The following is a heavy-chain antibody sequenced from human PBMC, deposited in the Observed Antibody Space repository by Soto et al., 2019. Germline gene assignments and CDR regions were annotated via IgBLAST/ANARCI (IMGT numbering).Heavy chain of an antibody. J-gene: IGHJ4*02. CDR3: AREIMGFSYGFYY. CDR2: IIPILGIA. CDR1: GGTFSSYT. D-gene: IGHD5-18*01. V-gene: IGHV1-69*08. Sequence: QVQLVQSGAEVKKPGSSVKVSCKASGGTFSSYTISWVRQAPGQGLEWMGRIIPILGIANYAQKFQGRVTITADKSPSTAYMELSSLRAEDTAVYYCAREIMGFSYGFYYWGQGTLVTVSS.